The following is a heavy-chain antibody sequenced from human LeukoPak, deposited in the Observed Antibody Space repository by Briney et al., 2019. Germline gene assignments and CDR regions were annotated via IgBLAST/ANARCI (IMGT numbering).Heavy chain of an antibody. V-gene: IGHV1-18*01. CDR2: ISAYNGNT. CDR1: GYTFTSYG. J-gene: IGHJ4*02. CDR3: ARDLSGVTGYTYGRGIDY. D-gene: IGHD5-18*01. Sequence: ASVKVSCKASGYTFTSYGISWVRQAPGQGLEWMGWISAYNGNTNYAQKLQGRVTMTTDTSTSTAYMELRSLRSDDTAVYYCARDLSGVTGYTYGRGIDYWGQGTLVTVSS.